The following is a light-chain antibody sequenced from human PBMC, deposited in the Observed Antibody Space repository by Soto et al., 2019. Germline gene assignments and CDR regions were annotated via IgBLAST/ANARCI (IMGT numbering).Light chain of an antibody. Sequence: QSVLTQPASVSGSPGQSITISCTGTSSEVGGFDYVSWYQQHPGKAPKLMIYEVNNRPSGVSHRFSGSKSANTASLTISGIQAEDEADYYCSSYTSSSNVVFGGGTKLTVL. CDR2: EVN. CDR1: SSEVGGFDY. CDR3: SSYTSSSNVV. J-gene: IGLJ2*01. V-gene: IGLV2-14*01.